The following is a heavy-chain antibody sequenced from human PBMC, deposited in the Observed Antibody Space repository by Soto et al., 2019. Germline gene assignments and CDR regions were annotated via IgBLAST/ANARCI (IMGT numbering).Heavy chain of an antibody. D-gene: IGHD1-1*01. CDR1: GYTLTELS. CDR2: FDPDDGET. J-gene: IGHJ5*02. CDR3: ATGSYNWNDGGFDP. V-gene: IGHV1-24*01. Sequence: QVQLVQSGAEVKKPGASVKGSCKVSGYTLTELSMHWVRQAPGKGLEWMGGFDPDDGETIYAQKFQGRVTMTEDTSTNTAYMELSSLRSEDTAVYYCATGSYNWNDGGFDPWGQGTLVTVSS.